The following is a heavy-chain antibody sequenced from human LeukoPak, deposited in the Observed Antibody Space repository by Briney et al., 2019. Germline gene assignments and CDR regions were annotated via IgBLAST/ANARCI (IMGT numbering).Heavy chain of an antibody. Sequence: GESLKISCKGSGYSFTSYWIGWVRQMPGKGLEWMGIIYPGDSDTRYSPSFQGQVTISADKSISTAYLQWSSLKASDTAMYYCARHASPPYYDILTGYYTPYYFDYWGQGTLVTVSS. CDR2: IYPGDSDT. CDR1: GYSFTSYW. D-gene: IGHD3-9*01. V-gene: IGHV5-51*01. J-gene: IGHJ4*02. CDR3: ARHASPPYYDILTGYYTPYYFDY.